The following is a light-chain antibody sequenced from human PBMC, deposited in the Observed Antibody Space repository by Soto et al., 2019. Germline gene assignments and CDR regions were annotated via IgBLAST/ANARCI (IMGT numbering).Light chain of an antibody. V-gene: IGKV1-5*01. Sequence: DNMTVQSPSTLTASVGDRVAIPFRASQSINNSLAWYQQKPGKAPNLLIHGGSILQSGVPPRFSGGGGGTDFTLTISSLQPEDFARYYCQQIYTLPLTFAGGAKVAIK. CDR1: QSINNS. J-gene: IGKJ4*01. CDR2: GGS. CDR3: QQIYTLPLT.